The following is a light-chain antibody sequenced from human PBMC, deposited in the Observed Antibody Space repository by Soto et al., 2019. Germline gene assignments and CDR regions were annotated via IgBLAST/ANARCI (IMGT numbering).Light chain of an antibody. CDR1: SSDVGGYNY. CDR2: DVN. Sequence: QSALTQPASVSGSPGQSITISSTETSSDVGGYNYVSWYQQNPGKAPKLMIYDVNNRPSGVSYRFSGSKSGNTASLTISGLQAEDEADYYCSSYTSSSTRVFGTGTKLTVL. J-gene: IGLJ1*01. V-gene: IGLV2-14*01. CDR3: SSYTSSSTRV.